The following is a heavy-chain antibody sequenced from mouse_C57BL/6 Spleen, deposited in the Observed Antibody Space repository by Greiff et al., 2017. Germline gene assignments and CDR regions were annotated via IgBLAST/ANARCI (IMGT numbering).Heavy chain of an antibody. J-gene: IGHJ3*01. D-gene: IGHD3-2*02. CDR1: GYTFTSYW. Sequence: VQLQQPGAELVRPGTSVKLSCKASGYTFTSYWMHWVKQRPGQGLEWIGVIDPSDSYTNYNQKFKGKATLTVDTSSSTAYMQLSSLTSEDSAVYCCARPAQAFWFACWGQGTLVTVSA. CDR2: IDPSDSYT. V-gene: IGHV1-59*01. CDR3: ARPAQAFWFAC.